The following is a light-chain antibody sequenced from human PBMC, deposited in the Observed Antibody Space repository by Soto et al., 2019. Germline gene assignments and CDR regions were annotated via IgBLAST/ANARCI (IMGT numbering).Light chain of an antibody. V-gene: IGKV3-15*01. Sequence: ERVMTQSPATLSVSPGGRATLSCRASQSVSSNLAWYQQKPGQAPRLLIYGASTRATGIPARFSGSGSGTEFTLTISSLKSEDFAVYYCQQYNNWPWKFGQGTKVDIK. J-gene: IGKJ1*01. CDR1: QSVSSN. CDR3: QQYNNWPWK. CDR2: GAS.